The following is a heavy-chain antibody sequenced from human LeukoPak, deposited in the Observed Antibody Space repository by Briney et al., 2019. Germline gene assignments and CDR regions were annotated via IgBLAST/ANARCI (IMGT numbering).Heavy chain of an antibody. D-gene: IGHD6-6*01. V-gene: IGHV4-34*01. CDR1: GGSFSGYY. CDR2: INHSGST. J-gene: IGHJ6*03. Sequence: PSETLSLTCAVYGGSFSGYYWSWIRQPPGKGLEWIGEINHSGSTNYNPSLKSRVTILVDTSKNQFSLKLSSVTAADTAVYYCARVYSSTSKTHYYYYMDVWGKGTTVTVSS. CDR3: ARVYSSTSKTHYYYYMDV.